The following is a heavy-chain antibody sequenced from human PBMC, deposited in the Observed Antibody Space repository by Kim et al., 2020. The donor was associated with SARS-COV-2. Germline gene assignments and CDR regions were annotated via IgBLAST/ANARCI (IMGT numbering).Heavy chain of an antibody. CDR1: GFTFDDYA. D-gene: IGHD6-19*01. V-gene: IGHV3-9*01. Sequence: GGSLRLSCAASGFTFDDYAMHWVRQAPGKGLEWVSGISWNSGRIGYADSVKGRFTISRDNAKNSLYLQMNSLRAEDTALYYCAKDSGGRYSSGWYIVGATDYYYYGMDVWGQGTTVTVSS. J-gene: IGHJ6*02. CDR2: ISWNSGRI. CDR3: AKDSGGRYSSGWYIVGATDYYYYGMDV.